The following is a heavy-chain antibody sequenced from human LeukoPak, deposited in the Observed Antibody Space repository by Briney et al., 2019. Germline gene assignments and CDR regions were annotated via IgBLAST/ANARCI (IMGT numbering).Heavy chain of an antibody. CDR1: GYTFPKYW. D-gene: IGHD3-16*01. V-gene: IGHV5-51*01. CDR2: IYPGDSDT. Sequence: HGESLKISCKGSGYTFPKYWIGWVRQMPGKGLEWMGIIYPGDSDTRYRPSFQGQVTISADNSITTAYLQWSSLKASDSAIYYCARQGDHSDFDYWGQGTLVTVSS. J-gene: IGHJ4*02. CDR3: ARQGDHSDFDY.